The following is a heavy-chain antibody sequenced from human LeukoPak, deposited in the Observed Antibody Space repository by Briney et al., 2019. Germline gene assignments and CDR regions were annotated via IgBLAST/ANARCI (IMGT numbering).Heavy chain of an antibody. V-gene: IGHV3-23*01. Sequence: PGGSLRLSCAASGFTFSRYTLNWVRQAPGKGLEWVSAISGSGGSTYYADSVKGRFTISRDNSKNTLYLQMNSLRAEDTAVYYCAKPYTVVTPYSYAFDIWGQGTMVTVSS. CDR3: AKPYTVVTPYSYAFDI. CDR1: GFTFSRYT. CDR2: ISGSGGST. D-gene: IGHD4-23*01. J-gene: IGHJ3*02.